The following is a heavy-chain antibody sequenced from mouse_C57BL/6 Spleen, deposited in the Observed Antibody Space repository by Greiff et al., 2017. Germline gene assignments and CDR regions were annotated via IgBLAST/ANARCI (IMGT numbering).Heavy chain of an antibody. CDR1: GFTFSSYG. J-gene: IGHJ3*01. CDR2: ISSGGSYT. D-gene: IGHD4-1*02. Sequence: EVKLMESGGDLVKPGGSLKLSCAASGFTFSSYGLSWVRQTPDKRLEWVATISSGGSYTYYPDSVKGRFTISRDNAKNTLYLQMSRLKAEDTAMYYCARPSTGTAWFAYWGQGTLVTVSA. V-gene: IGHV5-6*01. CDR3: ARPSTGTAWFAY.